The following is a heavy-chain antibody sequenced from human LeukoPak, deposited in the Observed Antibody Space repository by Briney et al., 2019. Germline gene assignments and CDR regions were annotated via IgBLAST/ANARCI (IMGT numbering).Heavy chain of an antibody. CDR2: INPNSGGT. D-gene: IGHD5-12*01. V-gene: IGHV1-2*06. Sequence: ASVKVSCKASGYTFNGYYMHWVRQAPGQGLEWMGRINPNSGGTNSAQKFQGRATMTRDTSISTAYMDLSSLRSDDTAVYYCARGTSGYGRDYWGQGTLVTVSS. CDR1: GYTFNGYY. J-gene: IGHJ4*02. CDR3: ARGTSGYGRDY.